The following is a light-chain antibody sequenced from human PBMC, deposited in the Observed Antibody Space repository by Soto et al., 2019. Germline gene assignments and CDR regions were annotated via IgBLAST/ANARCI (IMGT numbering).Light chain of an antibody. CDR1: QSVRSNY. J-gene: IGKJ2*01. CDR3: QLYGSSPRT. Sequence: EIVWTQSPGTLSWSPGERATLSCMASQSVRSNYLAWYQQKPGQAPRLLIFAASSRATGIPDRFSGSGSGTDLTLTISRLDPEDFAVYYCQLYGSSPRTFGQGTKLEIK. V-gene: IGKV3-20*01. CDR2: AAS.